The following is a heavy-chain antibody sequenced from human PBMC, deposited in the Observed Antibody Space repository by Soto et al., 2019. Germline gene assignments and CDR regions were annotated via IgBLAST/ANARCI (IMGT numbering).Heavy chain of an antibody. D-gene: IGHD2-2*01. J-gene: IGHJ6*03. CDR2: ISAYNGNT. CDR3: ARVDCISTSCFGYYYYYMDV. CDR1: GYTFTSSG. Sequence: ASVKGYCKASGYTFTSSGISRVRQALGQGREWMGWISAYNGNTNYAQKLQGRGTMTTDTSTRTAYMDLSILRSDDTAVYYCARVDCISTSCFGYYYYYMDVWGKGTTVTVSS. V-gene: IGHV1-18*01.